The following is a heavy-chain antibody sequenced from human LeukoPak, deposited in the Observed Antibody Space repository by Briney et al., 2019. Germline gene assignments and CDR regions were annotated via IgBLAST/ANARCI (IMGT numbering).Heavy chain of an antibody. CDR3: AKKVSGSYLRYFDY. CDR2: ISGSGGST. CDR1: GFTFSSYA. D-gene: IGHD1-26*01. J-gene: IGHJ4*02. Sequence: PGGSLRLSCAASGFTFSSYAMSWVRQAPGKGLEWVSAISGSGGSTYYADSVKGRFTISRDTSKNTLYLQMNSLRAEDTAVYYCAKKVSGSYLRYFDYWGQGTLVTVSS. V-gene: IGHV3-23*01.